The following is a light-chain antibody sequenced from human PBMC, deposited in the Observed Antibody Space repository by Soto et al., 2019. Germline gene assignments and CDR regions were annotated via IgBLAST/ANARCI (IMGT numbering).Light chain of an antibody. CDR3: QQYNDNWT. CDR2: KAY. Sequence: DIQMTQSPSTLSASVVDRVTITCRASQSISSWLAWYQQKPGKAPRLLSYKAYNSETGVTSRFSACGSGTEFTLTISSLQPDDSATKYCQQYNDNWTFGQGTKVEIK. CDR1: QSISSW. J-gene: IGKJ1*01. V-gene: IGKV1-5*03.